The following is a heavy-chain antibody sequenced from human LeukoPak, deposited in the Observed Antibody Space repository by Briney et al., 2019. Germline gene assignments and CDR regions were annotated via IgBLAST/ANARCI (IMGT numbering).Heavy chain of an antibody. D-gene: IGHD3-3*01. J-gene: IGHJ4*02. V-gene: IGHV3-23*01. CDR1: GFALSRFG. Sequence: PGGSLRLSCAASGFALSRFGMTWFRQAPGKGLEWVSASSGDGGNTDYANSVKGRFTISRDNSKNTIYLQMNSLRADDTAVYYCAKQGRNDFVDSWGQGTLVTVSS. CDR2: SSGDGGNT. CDR3: AKQGRNDFVDS.